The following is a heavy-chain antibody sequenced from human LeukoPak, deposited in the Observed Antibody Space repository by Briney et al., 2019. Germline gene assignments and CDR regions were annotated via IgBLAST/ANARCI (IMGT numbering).Heavy chain of an antibody. Sequence: SGPTLVKPTHILTLTCTFSGFSLSTSGVGVGWIRQPPGKALDRLTLIYWNDDKSYSPSLQSTLTITKATAQNQMSGTITNMDPVDTATYCFAHLQRGATRGGGYFDYWGQGTLVTVSS. V-gene: IGHV2-5*01. D-gene: IGHD1-26*01. CDR3: AHLQRGATRGGGYFDY. CDR1: GFSLSTSGVG. CDR2: IYWNDDK. J-gene: IGHJ4*02.